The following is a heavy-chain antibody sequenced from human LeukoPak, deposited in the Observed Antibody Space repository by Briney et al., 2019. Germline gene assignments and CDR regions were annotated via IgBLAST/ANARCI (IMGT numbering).Heavy chain of an antibody. J-gene: IGHJ6*03. CDR3: TAWSPSYYYYMDV. CDR1: GFTFSNAW. CDR2: IKSKTDGGTT. Sequence: PGGSLRLSCAASGFTFSNAWMSWVRQAPGKGLEWVGRIKSKTDGGTTDYAAPVKGRFTISRDDSKNTLYLQMNSLKTEDTAVYCCTAWSPSYYYYMDVWGKGTTVTVSS. D-gene: IGHD2-15*01. V-gene: IGHV3-15*01.